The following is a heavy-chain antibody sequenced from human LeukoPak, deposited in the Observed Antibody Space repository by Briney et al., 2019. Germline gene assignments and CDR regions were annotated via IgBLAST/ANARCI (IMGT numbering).Heavy chain of an antibody. Sequence: WGSLRLSCAASGFTFSSYAMHWVRQLPGKGLEWIGSIYYSGSTYYNPSLKSRVTISVDTSKNQFSLKLSSVTAADTAVYYCARVGYSYGYYYYYMDVWGKGTTVTVSS. V-gene: IGHV4-39*07. CDR1: GFTFSSYA. D-gene: IGHD5-18*01. CDR2: IYYSGST. CDR3: ARVGYSYGYYYYYMDV. J-gene: IGHJ6*03.